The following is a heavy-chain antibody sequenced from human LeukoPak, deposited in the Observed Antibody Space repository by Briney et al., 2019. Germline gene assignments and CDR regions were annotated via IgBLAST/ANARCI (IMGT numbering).Heavy chain of an antibody. V-gene: IGHV3-7*03. CDR3: ARDNPPGY. Sequence: GGSLRLSCVASGFTFSSSWMSWVRQAPGKGLERVASIKQDGSEKSYVESVRGRFTISRDNAKNSLYLQLNSLRAEDTALYYCARDNPPGYWGQGTLVTVSS. CDR2: IKQDGSEK. J-gene: IGHJ4*02. CDR1: GFTFSSSW.